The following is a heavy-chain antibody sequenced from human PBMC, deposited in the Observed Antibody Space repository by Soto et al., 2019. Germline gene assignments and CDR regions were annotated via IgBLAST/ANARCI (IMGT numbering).Heavy chain of an antibody. CDR2: ISAYNGNT. V-gene: IGHV1-18*01. D-gene: IGHD1-26*01. CDR3: ASYSGGHPGYYYGMDV. Sequence: ASVKVSCKASGYTFTSYGISWVRQAPGQGLEWMGWISAYNGNTNYAQKLQGRVTMTTDTSTSTAYMELRSLRSDDTAVYYCASYSGGHPGYYYGMDVWGQGTTVTVSS. J-gene: IGHJ6*02. CDR1: GYTFTSYG.